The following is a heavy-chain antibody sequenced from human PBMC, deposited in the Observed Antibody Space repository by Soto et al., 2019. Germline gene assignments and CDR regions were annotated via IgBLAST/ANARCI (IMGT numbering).Heavy chain of an antibody. Sequence: GGSLRLSCAASGFTFSSYAMSWVRQAPGKGLEWVSAISGSGGSTYYADSVKGRFTISRDNSKNTLYLQMNSLRAEDTAVYYCAKSRGIVVVPASDYWGQGTLVTVPS. CDR3: AKSRGIVVVPASDY. D-gene: IGHD3-22*01. J-gene: IGHJ4*02. V-gene: IGHV3-23*01. CDR2: ISGSGGST. CDR1: GFTFSSYA.